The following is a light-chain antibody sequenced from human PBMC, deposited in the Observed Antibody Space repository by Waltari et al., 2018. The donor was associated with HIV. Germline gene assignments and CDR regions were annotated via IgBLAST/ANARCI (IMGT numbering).Light chain of an antibody. CDR1: SDDVGYYNY. CDR2: DVT. V-gene: IGLV2-14*03. Sequence: QSALTQPASVSGSPGQSIVISCTGTSDDVGYYNYVSWYQQHPGKVPKLVIYDVTSRPSGASKRFYGPKSGNTASLTISGLRADDEADYYCASYVGSSTSWLFGGGTKLTV. CDR3: ASYVGSSTSWL. J-gene: IGLJ3*02.